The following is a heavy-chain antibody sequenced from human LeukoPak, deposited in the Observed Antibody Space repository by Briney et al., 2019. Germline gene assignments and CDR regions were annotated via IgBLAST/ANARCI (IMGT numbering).Heavy chain of an antibody. V-gene: IGHV1-69*05. CDR2: IIPIFGTA. Sequence: SVKVSCKASGGTFSSYAISWVRQAPGQGLEWMGGIIPIFGTANYAQKFQGRVTITTDESTSTAYMELSSLRSEDTAVYYCARVSDYYSSGPAYQYYMDVWGKGTTVTVSS. CDR1: GGTFSSYA. J-gene: IGHJ6*03. CDR3: ARVSDYYSSGPAYQYYMDV. D-gene: IGHD3-10*01.